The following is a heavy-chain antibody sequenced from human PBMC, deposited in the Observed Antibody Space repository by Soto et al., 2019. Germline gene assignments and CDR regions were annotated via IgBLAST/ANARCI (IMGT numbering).Heavy chain of an antibody. D-gene: IGHD3-16*02. V-gene: IGHV4-30-2*01. CDR2: IYHSGST. CDR1: GGSISSGGYS. J-gene: IGHJ2*01. Sequence: SETLSLTCAVSGGSISSGGYSWSWIRQPPGKGLEWIGYIYHSGSTYYNPSLKSRVTISVDRSKNQFSLKLSSVTAADTAVYYCVRAKYDYVWGSYRPFYWYFDLWGRGTLVTVSS. CDR3: VRAKYDYVWGSYRPFYWYFDL.